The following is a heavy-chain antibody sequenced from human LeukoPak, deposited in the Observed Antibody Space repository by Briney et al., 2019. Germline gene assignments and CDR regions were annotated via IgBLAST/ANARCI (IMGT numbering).Heavy chain of an antibody. CDR1: GFTFSSYA. V-gene: IGHV3-30*04. Sequence: PGGSLRLSCAASGFTFSSYAMHWVRQAPGKGLEWVAVISYDGSNKYYADSVKGRFTISRDNSKNTLYLQMNSLRAEDTAVYYCARDGRDYADTFDYWGQGTLVTVSS. CDR3: ARDGRDYADTFDY. J-gene: IGHJ4*02. CDR2: ISYDGSNK. D-gene: IGHD3-16*01.